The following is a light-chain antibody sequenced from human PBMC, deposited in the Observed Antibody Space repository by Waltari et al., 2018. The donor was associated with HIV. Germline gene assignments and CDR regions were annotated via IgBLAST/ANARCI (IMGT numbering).Light chain of an antibody. CDR2: EVT. CDR1: SSDIGAYDS. V-gene: IGLV2-8*01. CDR3: SSYGDSLRVL. J-gene: IGLJ3*02. Sequence: QSALTQPPSASGYLGQSVTISCTGSSSDIGAYDSVSWFQQHPRSAPNLLLYEVTRRPSTVSDRFSGSRSGSTAFLTVAGLQPDDEATYFCSSYGDSLRVLFGGGTNVTVL.